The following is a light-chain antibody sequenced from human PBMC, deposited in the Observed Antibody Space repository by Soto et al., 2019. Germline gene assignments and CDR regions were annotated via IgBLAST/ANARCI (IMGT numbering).Light chain of an antibody. J-gene: IGLJ2*01. CDR1: SSDVGNYNL. CDR3: CSYVGSRIAVV. V-gene: IGLV2-23*02. Sequence: QSALTQPASVSGSPGQSITISCTGTSSDVGNYNLVSWYQHPPGKAPKVMIYEVYKRPSGVSDRFSGSKSGTTAYLTISGLQAEDEADYYCCSYVGSRIAVVFGGGTKLTVL. CDR2: EVY.